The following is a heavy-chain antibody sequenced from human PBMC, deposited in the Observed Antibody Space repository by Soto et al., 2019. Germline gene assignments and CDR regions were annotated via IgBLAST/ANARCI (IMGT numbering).Heavy chain of an antibody. V-gene: IGHV2-26*01. Sequence: QVTLKESGPVLVKPTETLTLTCTVSGFSLSNARMGVTWIRKPPGKALEWLAHVFSNDEESYSTSQRSRLTISKDTYKSQVVLTMTNMDPMDTATYYCARINIVLVPAAVRVWFFDLWGRGTLVTVSS. CDR3: ARINIVLVPAAVRVWFFDL. J-gene: IGHJ2*01. D-gene: IGHD2-2*01. CDR2: VFSNDEE. CDR1: GFSLSNARMG.